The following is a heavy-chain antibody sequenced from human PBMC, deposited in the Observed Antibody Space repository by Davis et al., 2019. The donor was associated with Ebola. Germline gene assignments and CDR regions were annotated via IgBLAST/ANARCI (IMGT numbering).Heavy chain of an antibody. CDR2: IYYSGTT. CDR1: GGSISSYY. D-gene: IGHD6-19*01. CDR3: ARANEWLPGYFDS. J-gene: IGHJ4*02. V-gene: IGHV4-59*01. Sequence: MPSETLSLTCTVSGGSISSYYWSWIRQPPGKGLEWIGYIYYSGTTNYNPSLKSRVTISVDTSKTQFSLKLSSMTPADTAVYYCARANEWLPGYFDSWGQGTLVTVSS.